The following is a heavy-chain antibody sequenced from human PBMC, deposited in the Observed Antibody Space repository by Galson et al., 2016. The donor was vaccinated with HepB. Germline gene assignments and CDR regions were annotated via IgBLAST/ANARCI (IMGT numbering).Heavy chain of an antibody. V-gene: IGHV3-48*04. D-gene: IGHD5-24*01. CDR1: GFTFKKYG. Sequence: SLRLSCAASGFTFKKYGFNWVRLTPGKGLEWLSYIESYSKIIRNTESVRGRFTVSRDNAKNSVYLQLSGLRVEDTAIYYCARDGPNYNYDFWGQGTLVTVSS. CDR2: IESYSKII. J-gene: IGHJ4*02. CDR3: ARDGPNYNYDF.